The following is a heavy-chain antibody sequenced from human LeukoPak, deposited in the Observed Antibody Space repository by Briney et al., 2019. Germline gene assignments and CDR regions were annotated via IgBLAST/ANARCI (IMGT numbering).Heavy chain of an antibody. CDR3: AKDVGSGWYRGSGY. D-gene: IGHD6-19*01. V-gene: IGHV3-23*01. Sequence: PGGSLRLSCAASGFTFSSYAMSWVRQAPGKGLEWVSAISGSGGSTYYADSVKGRFTISRDNSKNTLYLQMNSLRAEDTAVYYCAKDVGSGWYRGSGYWGQGTLVTVSS. CDR2: ISGSGGST. J-gene: IGHJ4*02. CDR1: GFTFSSYA.